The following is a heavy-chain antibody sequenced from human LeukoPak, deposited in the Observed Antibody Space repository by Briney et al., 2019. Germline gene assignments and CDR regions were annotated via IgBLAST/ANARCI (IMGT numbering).Heavy chain of an antibody. CDR1: GGTFSSYA. J-gene: IGHJ4*02. Sequence: ASVKVSCKATGGTFSSYAISWVRQAPGQGLEWMGGIIPIFGTANYAQKFQGRVTITEDESTSTAYMELSSLRSEDTAVYYCARGKDIVATTGFDYWGQGTLVTVSS. CDR3: ARGKDIVATTGFDY. CDR2: IIPIFGTA. V-gene: IGHV1-69*13. D-gene: IGHD5-12*01.